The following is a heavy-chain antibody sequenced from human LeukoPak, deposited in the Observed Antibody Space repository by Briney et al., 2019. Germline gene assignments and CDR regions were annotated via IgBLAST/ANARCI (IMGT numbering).Heavy chain of an antibody. CDR1: GFTFSSYG. CDR3: ARDGYYYDSSGYLDY. CDR2: IWYDGSNK. D-gene: IGHD3-22*01. V-gene: IGHV3-33*01. J-gene: IGHJ4*02. Sequence: GGSLRLSCAASGFTFSSYGMHWVRQAPGKGLEWVAVIWYDGSNKYYADSVKGRFTISRDNSKNTLYLQMNSLRAEDTAVYYCARDGYYYDSSGYLDYWGQGTLVTVSS.